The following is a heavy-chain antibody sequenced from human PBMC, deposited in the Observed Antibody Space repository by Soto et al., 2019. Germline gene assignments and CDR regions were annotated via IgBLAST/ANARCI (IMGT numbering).Heavy chain of an antibody. CDR3: ARSGERGVAFDI. CDR2: IWYDGSNK. Sequence: QVQLVESGGGVVQPGRSLRLSCAASGFTFSSYGMHWVRQAPGKGLEWVAVIWYDGSNKYYADSVKGRFTISRDNSKNTLYLQMNSLRAEDTAVYYCARSGERGVAFDIWGRGTMVTVSS. J-gene: IGHJ3*02. V-gene: IGHV3-33*01. D-gene: IGHD3-10*01. CDR1: GFTFSSYG.